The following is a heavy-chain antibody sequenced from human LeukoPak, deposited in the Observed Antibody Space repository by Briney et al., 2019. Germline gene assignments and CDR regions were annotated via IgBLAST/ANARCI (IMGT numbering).Heavy chain of an antibody. CDR1: GGSISSYY. CDR3: ARDMRGYSGYDYFDY. J-gene: IGHJ4*02. CDR2: IYYSGST. Sequence: KPSETLSLTCTVSGGSISSYYWSWIRQPPGKGLEWIGYIYYSGSTNYNPSLKSRVTISVDTSKNQFSLKLCSVTAADTAVYYCARDMRGYSGYDYFDYWGQGTLVTVSS. V-gene: IGHV4-59*01. D-gene: IGHD5-12*01.